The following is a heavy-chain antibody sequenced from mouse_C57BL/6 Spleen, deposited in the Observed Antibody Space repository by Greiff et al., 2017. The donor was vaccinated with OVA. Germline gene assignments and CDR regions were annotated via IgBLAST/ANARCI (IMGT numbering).Heavy chain of an antibody. Sequence: VQGVESGAELAKPGASVKLSCKASGYTFTSYWMHWVKQRPGQGLEWIGYINPSSGYTKYNQKFKDKATLTADKSSSTAYMQLSSLTYEDSAVYYCARGDYGYPFAYWGQGTLVTVSA. D-gene: IGHD2-2*01. CDR2: INPSSGYT. J-gene: IGHJ3*01. V-gene: IGHV1-7*01. CDR1: GYTFTSYW. CDR3: ARGDYGYPFAY.